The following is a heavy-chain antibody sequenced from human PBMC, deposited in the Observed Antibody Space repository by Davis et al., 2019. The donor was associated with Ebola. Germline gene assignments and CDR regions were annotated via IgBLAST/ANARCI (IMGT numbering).Heavy chain of an antibody. CDR1: GGTFSSYA. CDR3: ATEYYYDSSGYYDDY. CDR2: MNPNSGNT. Sequence: ASVKVSCKASGGTFSSYAISWVRQATGQGLEWMGWMNPNSGNTGYAQKFQGRVTMTRNTSISTAYMELSSLRSEDTAVYYCATEYYYDSSGYYDDYWGQGTLVTVSS. D-gene: IGHD3-22*01. J-gene: IGHJ4*02. V-gene: IGHV1-8*02.